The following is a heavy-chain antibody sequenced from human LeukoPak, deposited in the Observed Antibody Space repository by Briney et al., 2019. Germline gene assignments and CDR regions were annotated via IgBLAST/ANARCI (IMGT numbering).Heavy chain of an antibody. V-gene: IGHV3-23*01. Sequence: PGGSLRLSCAASGFTFSSYAMSWVRQAPGKGLEWVSAISGGGGSTYYADSVKGRFTISRDNSKNTLYLQMNSLRAEDTAVYYCAKVGYSSSSGWRRTATFDYWGQGTLVTVSS. CDR1: GFTFSSYA. J-gene: IGHJ4*02. CDR3: AKVGYSSSSGWRRTATFDY. D-gene: IGHD6-13*01. CDR2: ISGGGGST.